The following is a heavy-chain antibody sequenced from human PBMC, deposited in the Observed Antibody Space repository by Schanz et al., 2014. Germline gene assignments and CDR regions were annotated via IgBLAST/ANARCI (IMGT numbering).Heavy chain of an antibody. CDR1: GFTFSTYA. CDR2: IWYDGNYK. J-gene: IGHJ3*02. Sequence: QVQLVESGGGVVQPGRSLRLSCAASGFTFSTYAMHWVRQAPGKGLEWVAVIWYDGNYKSYGDSVKGRFTISRDNSKNTHYLQLNSLRVEDTAIDYCAKENPIKNDSHGGAFDIWGQGTMVTVSS. V-gene: IGHV3-33*06. CDR3: AKENPIKNDSHGGAFDI. D-gene: IGHD3-16*01.